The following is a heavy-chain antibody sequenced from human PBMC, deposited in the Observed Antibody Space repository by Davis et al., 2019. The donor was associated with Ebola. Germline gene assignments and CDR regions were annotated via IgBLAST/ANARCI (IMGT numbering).Heavy chain of an antibody. CDR1: GFTFSSYA. CDR3: ARVDEEVGFDY. D-gene: IGHD1-26*01. J-gene: IGHJ4*02. CDR2: ISGSGGTT. V-gene: IGHV3-23*01. Sequence: PGGSLRLSCAASGFTFSSYAMTWVRQAPGKGLEWVSAISGSGGTTYYAGSVKGRFTVSRDNSKNTLYLQMNSLRAEDTAVYYCARVDEEVGFDYWGQGTLVTVSS.